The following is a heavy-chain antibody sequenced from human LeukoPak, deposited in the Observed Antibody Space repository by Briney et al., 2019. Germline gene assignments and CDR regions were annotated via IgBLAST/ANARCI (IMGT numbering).Heavy chain of an antibody. V-gene: IGHV4-59*01. CDR2: IYNSGSST. CDR1: GGSISIYY. J-gene: IGHJ4*02. Sequence: PSEALSLTCTVSGGSISIYYWNWIRQPPGKGLEWIGYIYNSGSSTIYNPSLKSRVTISVDTSKNQFSLRLSSVTAADTAVYFCVRDRELTYWGQGTLVTVSS. D-gene: IGHD3-10*01. CDR3: VRDRELTY.